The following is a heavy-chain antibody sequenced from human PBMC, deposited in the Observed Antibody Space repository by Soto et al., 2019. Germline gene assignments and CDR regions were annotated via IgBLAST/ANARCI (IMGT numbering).Heavy chain of an antibody. CDR3: ASEVGEPDYYDMDV. CDR1: GFTFSRSG. CDR2: ISYDGSNK. D-gene: IGHD3-16*01. V-gene: IGHV3-30*03. J-gene: IGHJ6*02. Sequence: QVQLVESGGGVVQPGRSLRLSCAASGFTFSRSGMHWVRQAPGKGLEWVALISYDGSNKYYADSVKGRFTISRDNSNNTLDLEVNSQRAEDRAVYYCASEVGEPDYYDMDVWGQGATVTVSS.